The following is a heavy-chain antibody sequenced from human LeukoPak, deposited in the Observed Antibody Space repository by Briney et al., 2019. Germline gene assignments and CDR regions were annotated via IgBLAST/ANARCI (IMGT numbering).Heavy chain of an antibody. J-gene: IGHJ5*02. Sequence: SETLSLTCTVSGGSISSGGYYWSWIRQHPGKGPEWIGYIYYSGSTYSNPSLKSRVTISVDTSKNQFSLNLSSVTAADTAVYYCARYCSSTNCYKGGFDPWGQGTLVTVSS. CDR1: GGSISSGGYY. CDR3: ARYCSSTNCYKGGFDP. V-gene: IGHV4-31*03. CDR2: IYYSGST. D-gene: IGHD2-2*02.